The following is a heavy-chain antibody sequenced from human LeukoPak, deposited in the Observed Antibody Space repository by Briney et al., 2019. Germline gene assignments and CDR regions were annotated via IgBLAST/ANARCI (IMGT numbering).Heavy chain of an antibody. CDR1: GFTFSTYE. V-gene: IGHV3-48*03. D-gene: IGHD3-10*01. J-gene: IGHJ4*02. CDR3: ARDRGYGSGSEFDY. CDR2: ISSSGSSI. Sequence: GGSLRLSCAASGFTFSTYEMNWVRQAPGKGLEWVSYISSSGSSIYYADSVKGRFTISRDNAKNSLFLHMKSLRAEDTAVYYCARDRGYGSGSEFDYWGQGTLVTVSS.